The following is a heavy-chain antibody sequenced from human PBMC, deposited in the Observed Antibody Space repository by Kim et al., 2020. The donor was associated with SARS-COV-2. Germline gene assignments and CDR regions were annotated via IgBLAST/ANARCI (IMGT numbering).Heavy chain of an antibody. D-gene: IGHD6-13*01. CDR1: GGSFSGYY. V-gene: IGHV4-34*01. J-gene: IGHJ4*02. Sequence: SETLSLTCAVYGGSFSGYYWSWIRQPPGKGLEWIGEINHSGSTNYNPSLKSRVTISVDTSKNQFSLKLSSVTAADTAVYYCARGGIAAAPKPHDYWGQGTLVTVSS. CDR2: INHSGST. CDR3: ARGGIAAAPKPHDY.